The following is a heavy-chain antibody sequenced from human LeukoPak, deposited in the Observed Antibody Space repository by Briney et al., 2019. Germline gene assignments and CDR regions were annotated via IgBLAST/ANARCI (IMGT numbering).Heavy chain of an antibody. CDR2: IYYSGST. J-gene: IGHJ5*02. Sequence: SETLSLTCTVSGGSISSYYWSWIRQSPGRGLEWIGYIYYSGSTTYNLSLKSRVTISVDTSKNQFSLQLNSVTAADTAVYYCARTGGGKRFDPWGQGTLVIVSS. CDR3: ARTGGGKRFDP. D-gene: IGHD2-15*01. V-gene: IGHV4-59*01. CDR1: GGSISSYY.